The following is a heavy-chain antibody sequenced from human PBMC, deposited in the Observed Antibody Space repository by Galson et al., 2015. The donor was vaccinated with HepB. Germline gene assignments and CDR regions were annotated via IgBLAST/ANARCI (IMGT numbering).Heavy chain of an antibody. D-gene: IGHD3-22*01. CDR3: AREVRIFGLSGYYHDAFDI. CDR2: IYYSGST. V-gene: IGHV4-59*01. Sequence: WSWIRQPPGKGLEWIGYIYYSGSTNYNPSLKSRVTISVDTSKNQFSLKLSSVTAADTAVYYCAREVRIFGLSGYYHDAFDIWGQGTMVTVSS. J-gene: IGHJ3*02.